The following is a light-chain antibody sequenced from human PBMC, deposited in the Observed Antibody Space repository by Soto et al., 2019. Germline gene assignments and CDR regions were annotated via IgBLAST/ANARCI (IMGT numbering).Light chain of an antibody. V-gene: IGKV3-20*01. J-gene: IGKJ2*01. CDR2: GGS. Sequence: VLTQSPGTLSLSPGDRATLSCRASQRVSGSSLAWYQQKPGQAPRLLIYGGSNRANGVPDRFSGSGSGADFPLTISRLEPEDFAVYHCQQDGNSPSFGQGTKLEIK. CDR3: QQDGNSPS. CDR1: QRVSGSS.